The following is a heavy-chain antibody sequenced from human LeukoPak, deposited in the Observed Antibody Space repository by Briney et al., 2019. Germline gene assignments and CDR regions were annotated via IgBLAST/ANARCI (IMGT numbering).Heavy chain of an antibody. D-gene: IGHD5-24*01. J-gene: IGHJ6*04. CDR1: GGSISGYN. CDR3: AGVLSRTWLQLPNV. Sequence: SETLSLTCAVYGGSISGYNWRWIRQPPGKGLEWIGEINHSGSTNYNPSLKSRVTISVDTSKNQFSLKLTSVTVADTAVYYCAGVLSRTWLQLPNVWGKGTTVTVSS. V-gene: IGHV4-34*01. CDR2: INHSGST.